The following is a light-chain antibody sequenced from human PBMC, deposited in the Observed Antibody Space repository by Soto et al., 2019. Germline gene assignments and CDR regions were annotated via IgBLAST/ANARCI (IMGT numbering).Light chain of an antibody. V-gene: IGKV1-6*01. CDR1: QGIGNG. J-gene: IGKJ1*01. CDR2: AAS. CDR3: IQARNFPLT. Sequence: AIQMTQSPSSLSASVGDRVSITCRASQGIGNGLAWYQLKPGQAPQLLLFAASTLQSVVRSRFSGSRSGTDFTLTISSLEAEDLATYYCIQARNFPLTFGQGTKVEI.